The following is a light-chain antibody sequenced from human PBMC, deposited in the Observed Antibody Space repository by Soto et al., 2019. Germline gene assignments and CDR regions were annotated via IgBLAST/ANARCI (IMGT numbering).Light chain of an antibody. Sequence: QSVLTQPPSVSAAPGQKVTISCSGSSSNIGNNYVSWYQQLPGTAPKLLIYDNNKRPSGIPDRFSGSKSGTSATLGITGLQTGDEADYYCQSYDSTLSARYVFGTGTKLTVL. CDR2: DNN. CDR3: QSYDSTLSARYV. J-gene: IGLJ1*01. CDR1: SSNIGNNY. V-gene: IGLV1-51*01.